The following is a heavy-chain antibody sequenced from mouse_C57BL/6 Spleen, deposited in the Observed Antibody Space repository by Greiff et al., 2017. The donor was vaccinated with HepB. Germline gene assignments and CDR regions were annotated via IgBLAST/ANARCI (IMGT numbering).Heavy chain of an antibody. Sequence: QVQLKESGPELVKPGASVKISCKASGYAFSSSWMNWVKQRPGKGLEWIGRIYPGDGDTNYNGKFKGKATLTADKSSSTAYMQLSSLTSEDSAVYFCAREGLTHYYFDYWGQGTTLTVSS. D-gene: IGHD1-1*01. CDR2: IYPGDGDT. CDR3: AREGLTHYYFDY. J-gene: IGHJ2*01. CDR1: GYAFSSSW. V-gene: IGHV1-82*01.